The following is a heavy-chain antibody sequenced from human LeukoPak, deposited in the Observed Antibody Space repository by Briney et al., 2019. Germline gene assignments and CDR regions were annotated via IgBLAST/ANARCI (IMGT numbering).Heavy chain of an antibody. Sequence: SVKVSCKASGGTFSSYAISWVRQAPGQGLEWMGGIIPIFGTANYAQKSQGRDTITTDESTSTAYMELSSLRSEDTAVYYCARDRTPGTNGWFDPWGQGTLVTVSS. CDR2: IIPIFGTA. V-gene: IGHV1-69*05. D-gene: IGHD2-8*01. J-gene: IGHJ5*02. CDR1: GGTFSSYA. CDR3: ARDRTPGTNGWFDP.